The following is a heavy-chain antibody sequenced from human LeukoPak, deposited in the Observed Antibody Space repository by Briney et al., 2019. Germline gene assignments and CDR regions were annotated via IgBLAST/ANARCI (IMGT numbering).Heavy chain of an antibody. CDR1: GGSISSHY. CDR3: ARDSHDYGDCGV. V-gene: IGHV4-59*11. CDR2: TSYSGST. J-gene: IGHJ6*04. Sequence: KPSETLSLTCTVSGGSISSHYWSWLRQPPGNGLEWIGHTSYSGSTNYNPSLKSRVTISVDTSKNQFSLKLRSVTAADTAVYYCARDSHDYGDCGVWGKGTTVTVSS. D-gene: IGHD4-17*01.